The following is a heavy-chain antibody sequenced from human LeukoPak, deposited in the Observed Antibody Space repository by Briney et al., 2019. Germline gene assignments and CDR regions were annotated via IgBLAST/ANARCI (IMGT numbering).Heavy chain of an antibody. CDR1: GGTFSSYA. CDR3: ARGVTCSGGSCYSTLDY. D-gene: IGHD2-15*01. CDR2: IIPIFGTA. J-gene: IGHJ4*02. Sequence: ASVKVSCKASGGTFSSYAISWVRQAPGQGLEWMGGIIPIFGTANYAQKFQGRVTITTDESTSTAYMELSSLRSEDTAVYYCARGVTCSGGSCYSTLDYWGQGTLVTVSS. V-gene: IGHV1-69*05.